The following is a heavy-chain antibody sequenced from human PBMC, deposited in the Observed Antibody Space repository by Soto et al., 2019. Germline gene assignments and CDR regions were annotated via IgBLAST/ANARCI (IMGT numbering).Heavy chain of an antibody. CDR3: AKMSDFWSGSPTYPFDY. D-gene: IGHD3-3*01. Sequence: EVQLLESGGGLVQPGGSLRLSCAASGFTFSSYAMSWVRQAPWKGLEWVSVISGSGSSTYYADSVKGRFTISRDNSKKTLYGQMNSLRAEDTAVYYCAKMSDFWSGSPTYPFDYWGQGTQVTVSS. CDR1: GFTFSSYA. V-gene: IGHV3-23*01. J-gene: IGHJ4*02. CDR2: ISGSGSST.